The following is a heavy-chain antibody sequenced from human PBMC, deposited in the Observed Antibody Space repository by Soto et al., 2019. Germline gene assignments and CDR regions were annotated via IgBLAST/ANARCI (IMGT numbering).Heavy chain of an antibody. CDR3: ARDMPVVNFLFDY. Sequence: PGGSLRLSCAASGFNFYAYAMTWVRQAPGKGLEWVSAVTDTGGSTYYADSVKGRFTISRDNSKNTLYLQMNSLRAEDTAVYYCARDMPVVNFLFDYWGQGTLVTVSS. D-gene: IGHD2-15*01. CDR2: VTDTGGST. CDR1: GFNFYAYA. J-gene: IGHJ4*02. V-gene: IGHV3-23*01.